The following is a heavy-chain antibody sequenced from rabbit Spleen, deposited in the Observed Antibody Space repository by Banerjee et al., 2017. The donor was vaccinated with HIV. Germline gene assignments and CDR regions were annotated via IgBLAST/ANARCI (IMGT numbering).Heavy chain of an antibody. Sequence: QEQLVESGGGLVKPEGSLTLTCTASGFSFSSSYGMCWVRQAPGKGLEWIGCIGIGSGAPYYANWAKGRFTISKTSSTTVTLQMTSLTAADTATYFCARDPAYGGSSGYYKLWGPGTLVPS. CDR1: GFSFSSSYG. D-gene: IGHD1-1*01. V-gene: IGHV1S45*01. J-gene: IGHJ4*01. CDR3: ARDPAYGGSSGYYKL. CDR2: IGIGSGAP.